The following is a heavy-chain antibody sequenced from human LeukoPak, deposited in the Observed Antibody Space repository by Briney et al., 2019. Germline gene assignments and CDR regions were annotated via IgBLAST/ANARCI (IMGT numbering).Heavy chain of an antibody. D-gene: IGHD3-22*01. CDR2: MYYSGST. Sequence: SETLSLPCPVSGGSISSGDYYWSWIRQPPGKGLEWIAYMYYSGSTYYNPSLKSRVTMSSDTSKNLLSLKLSSVTAADTAVYYCARPYYYDSRIDPWGQGILVTVSS. V-gene: IGHV4-30-4*01. J-gene: IGHJ5*02. CDR1: GGSISSGDYY. CDR3: ARPYYYDSRIDP.